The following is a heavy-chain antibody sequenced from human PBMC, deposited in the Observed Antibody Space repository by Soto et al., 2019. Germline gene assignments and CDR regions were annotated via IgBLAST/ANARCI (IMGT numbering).Heavy chain of an antibody. D-gene: IGHD3-22*01. J-gene: IGHJ4*02. V-gene: IGHV1-46*01. CDR1: GYTFTNYY. CDR3: ARGWPHYYDNSGYFNY. CDR2: INPSGGST. Sequence: GASVKVSCKAFGYTFTNYYMHWVRQALGQGLEWMGIINPSGGSTSYAQKFQGRVTMTRDTSTTTVYMELSSLISEDTAVYYCARGWPHYYDNSGYFNYWGQGTLVTVSS.